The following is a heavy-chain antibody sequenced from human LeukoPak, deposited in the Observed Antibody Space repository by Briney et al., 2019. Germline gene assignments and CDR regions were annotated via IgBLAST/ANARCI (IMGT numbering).Heavy chain of an antibody. D-gene: IGHD1-20*01. V-gene: IGHV4-34*01. CDR3: ARTKYNWKTFDY. J-gene: IGHJ4*02. CDR2: INHSGST. Sequence: SGTLSLTCAVYGGSFSGYYWSWIRQPPGKGLEWIGEINHSGSTNYNPSLKSRVTISVDTSKNQFSLKLSSVTAADTAVYYCARTKYNWKTFDYWGQGTLVTVSS. CDR1: GGSFSGYY.